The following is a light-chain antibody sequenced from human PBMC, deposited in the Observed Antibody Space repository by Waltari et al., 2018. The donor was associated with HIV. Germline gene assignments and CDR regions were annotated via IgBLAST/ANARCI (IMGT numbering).Light chain of an antibody. CDR3: MQGTHWPRT. J-gene: IGKJ1*01. CDR1: QSVSRN. CDR2: AAS. V-gene: IGKV3-15*01. Sequence: EIVMTQSPATLSVSPGEKATLSCRASQSVSRNLAWYQQKPGQAPRLLIYAASSRATGLPARFSGSGSGTEFTLTISSLQSEDFAVYYCMQGTHWPRTFGQGTKVEIK.